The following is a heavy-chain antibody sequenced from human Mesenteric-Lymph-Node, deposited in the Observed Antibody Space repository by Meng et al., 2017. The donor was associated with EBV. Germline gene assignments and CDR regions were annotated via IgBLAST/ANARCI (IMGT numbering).Heavy chain of an antibody. V-gene: IGHV1-18*01. CDR3: ARGGLSIDY. Sequence: VHLLESGAGRRRAGASVKVSFETSGYTFTSYGINWVRQAPGQGLEWMGWISVDSGNTNYAQKVRDRVTMTTDFSTNTAYMELRSLTSDDTAVYYCARGGLSIDYWGLGTLVTVSS. CDR2: ISVDSGNT. D-gene: IGHD3-16*01. J-gene: IGHJ4*02. CDR1: GYTFTSYG.